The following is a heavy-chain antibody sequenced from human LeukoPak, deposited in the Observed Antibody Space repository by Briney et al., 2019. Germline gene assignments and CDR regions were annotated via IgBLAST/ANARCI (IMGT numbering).Heavy chain of an antibody. J-gene: IGHJ4*02. CDR2: IYPGESDT. CDR1: GYSFTTYW. CDR3: ARTYCGGDCYCSYFDY. Sequence: GASLKISCKGSGYSFTTYWIGWVRQMPGKGREWMGIIYPGESDTRYSPSLQGQVTISADKSNNTAYLQWSSLKASDTAMYYCARTYCGGDCYCSYFDYWGQGTLVTVSS. D-gene: IGHD2-21*02. V-gene: IGHV5-51*01.